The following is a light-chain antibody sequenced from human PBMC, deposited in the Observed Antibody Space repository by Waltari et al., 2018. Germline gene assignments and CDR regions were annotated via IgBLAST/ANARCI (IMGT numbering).Light chain of an antibody. V-gene: IGKV1-5*03. CDR2: KAS. Sequence: DIQMTQSPSTLSASVGDRVTITCRASQRIGNWLAWYQQKPGKAPKLLIYKASSLQSGVPSRFSGSGSGTEFTLAISSLQPDDLATYYCQQYDSYSTTFGQGTKVEI. J-gene: IGKJ1*01. CDR3: QQYDSYSTT. CDR1: QRIGNW.